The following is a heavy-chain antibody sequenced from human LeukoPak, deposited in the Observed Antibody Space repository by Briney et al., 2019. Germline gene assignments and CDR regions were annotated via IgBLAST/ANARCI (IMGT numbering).Heavy chain of an antibody. CDR1: GASISSTTYY. V-gene: IGHV4-39*01. Sequence: SETLSLTCTVSGASISSTTYYWGWSRQPPRKGLEWIAGIYYSGSTYYNPSLKSRVTISVDTSKNQFSLKLSSVTAADTAVYYCARHKYSSGWPPEGAFDIWGQGTMVTVSS. CDR2: IYYSGST. CDR3: ARHKYSSGWPPEGAFDI. D-gene: IGHD6-19*01. J-gene: IGHJ3*02.